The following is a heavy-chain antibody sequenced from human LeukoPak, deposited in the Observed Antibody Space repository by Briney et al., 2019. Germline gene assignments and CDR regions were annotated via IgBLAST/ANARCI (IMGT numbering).Heavy chain of an antibody. CDR2: IKQDGSEK. Sequence: GGSLRLSCAASGFTFSSYWMTWVRQAPGKGLEWVANIKQDGSEKYYVDSVKGRFTISRENAKNSLYLQMNSLRAGDTAVYYCARAAYSSTWYSRYFDLWGRGTLVTVSS. V-gene: IGHV3-7*01. J-gene: IGHJ2*01. D-gene: IGHD6-13*01. CDR3: ARAAYSSTWYSRYFDL. CDR1: GFTFSSYW.